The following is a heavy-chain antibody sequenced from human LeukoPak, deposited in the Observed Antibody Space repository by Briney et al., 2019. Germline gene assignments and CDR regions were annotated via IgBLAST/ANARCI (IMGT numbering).Heavy chain of an antibody. CDR3: ASGDEFLDAFDI. CDR1: GYSISSGYY. CDR2: IFYSGST. V-gene: IGHV4-38-2*02. Sequence: SETLSLTCSVSGYSISSGYYWGWIRQPPGKGLEWIGSIFYSGSTYYNPSLKSRVTISVDTSKNQFSLKLSSVTAADTAVYYCASGDEFLDAFDIWGQGTMVTVSS. D-gene: IGHD2-21*01. J-gene: IGHJ3*02.